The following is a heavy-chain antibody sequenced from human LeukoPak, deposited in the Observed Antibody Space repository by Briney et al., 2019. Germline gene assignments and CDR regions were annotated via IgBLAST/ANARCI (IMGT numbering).Heavy chain of an antibody. CDR1: GGSINNYY. J-gene: IGHJ4*02. D-gene: IGHD3-16*01. V-gene: IGHV4-59*07. CDR2: IFEIGNT. CDR3: ARGMIPYCFDC. Sequence: SDTLSLTCSVSGGSINNYYWTWIRQPPGKGLEWVGYIFEIGNTNYNPSLTSRVTVSLETSKNQFSLRLNSVTAADTAFYCCARGMIPYCFDCWGQGTLVTVSS.